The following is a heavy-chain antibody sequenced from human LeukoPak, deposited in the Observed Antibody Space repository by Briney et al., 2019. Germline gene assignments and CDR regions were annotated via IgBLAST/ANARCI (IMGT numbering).Heavy chain of an antibody. CDR1: GFTFDDYA. CDR3: AKDHLRGYMDV. CDR2: ISWNSGSI. Sequence: PGRSLRLSCAASGFTFDDYAMHWVRQAPGKGLEWVSGISWNSGSIGYADSVKGRFTISRDNAKNSLYLQMNSLRAEDTALYYCAKDHLRGYMDVWGKGTTVTDSS. J-gene: IGHJ6*03. V-gene: IGHV3-9*01.